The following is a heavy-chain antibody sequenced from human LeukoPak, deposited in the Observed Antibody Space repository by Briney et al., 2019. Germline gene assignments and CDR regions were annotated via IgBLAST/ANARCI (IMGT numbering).Heavy chain of an antibody. Sequence: PGGSLRLSCAASGFIFNNYAMNWVRQAPGKGLEWVSAISGSGGSTYYADSVKGRFTISRDNSKNTLYLQMNSLRAEDTAVYYCAKLTMVRGAPFDYWGQGTLVTVSS. J-gene: IGHJ4*02. CDR2: ISGSGGST. CDR1: GFIFNNYA. V-gene: IGHV3-23*01. CDR3: AKLTMVRGAPFDY. D-gene: IGHD3-10*01.